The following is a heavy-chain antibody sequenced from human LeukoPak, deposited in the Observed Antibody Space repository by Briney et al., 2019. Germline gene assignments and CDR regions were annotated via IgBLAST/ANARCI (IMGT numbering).Heavy chain of an antibody. Sequence: SETLSLTCTVSGDSISSFFWSWIRQPPGKGLEWIGYIYYSGSTNYNPSLKSRVTISLDTSKNQFSLKLSSVTTADTAVYYCARSVVTLYWYFDLWGRGTLVTVSS. J-gene: IGHJ2*01. CDR2: IYYSGST. CDR1: GDSISSFF. CDR3: ARSVVTLYWYFDL. D-gene: IGHD4-23*01. V-gene: IGHV4-59*01.